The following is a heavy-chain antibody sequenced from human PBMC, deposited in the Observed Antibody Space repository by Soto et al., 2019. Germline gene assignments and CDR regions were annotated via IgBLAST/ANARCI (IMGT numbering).Heavy chain of an antibody. V-gene: IGHV3-21*01. CDR1: GFSFSSYS. Sequence: EVQLVESGGGLVQPGGSLRLSCAASGFSFSSYSMNWVRQAPGKGLEWVSYINGRNDYMSLSDSVRGRFTISRDNAKNSLYLQMNSLRADDTAVYYCARSNGVGSSMLGVDYWGQGTLVTVSS. J-gene: IGHJ4*02. CDR3: ARSNGVGSSMLGVDY. D-gene: IGHD2-2*01. CDR2: INGRNDYM.